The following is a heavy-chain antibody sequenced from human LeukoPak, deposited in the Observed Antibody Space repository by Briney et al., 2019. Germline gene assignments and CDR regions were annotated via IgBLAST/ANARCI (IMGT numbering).Heavy chain of an antibody. CDR3: ARDPGYEFDY. V-gene: IGHV3-21*01. CDR1: GFTFSRYS. J-gene: IGHJ4*02. D-gene: IGHD2-15*01. CDR2: ISSSSTYI. Sequence: GGSLRLSCAASGFTFSRYSMNWVRQAPGKGLEWVSTISSSSTYIYYADSVKGRFTISRDNAKNSLYLQMNGLRAEDTAVYYCARDPGYEFDYWGQGTLVTVSS.